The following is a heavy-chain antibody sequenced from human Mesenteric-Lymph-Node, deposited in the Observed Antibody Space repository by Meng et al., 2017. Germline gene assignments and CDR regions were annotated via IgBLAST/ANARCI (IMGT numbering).Heavy chain of an antibody. CDR1: EWVVISYF. CDR2: SHQSGST. CDR3: ARRCGASGYNSFNP. Sequence: VPLRGVGHMQAASTMPLSRSLYEWVVISYFRSRRRHPRGKPLELTGKSHQSGSTNYKPDLKRRVTITRDTSKNQFSLELSFVTTADTAVYYCARRCGASGYNSFNPWGQGTLVTVSS. D-gene: IGHD2-15*01. V-gene: IGHV4-34*01. J-gene: IGHJ5*02.